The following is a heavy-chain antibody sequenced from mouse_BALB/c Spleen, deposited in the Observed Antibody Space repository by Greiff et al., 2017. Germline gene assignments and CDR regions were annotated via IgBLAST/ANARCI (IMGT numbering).Heavy chain of an antibody. V-gene: IGHV1-7*01. CDR2: INPSTGYT. CDR1: GYTFTSYW. J-gene: IGHJ3*01. D-gene: IGHD2-14*01. CDR3: ARGGEYDGPWFAY. Sequence: QVQLQQSGAELAKPGASVKMSCTASGYTFTSYWMHWVKQRPGQGLEWIGYINPSTGYTEYNQKFKDKATLTADKSSSTAYMQLSSLTSEDSAVYYCARGGEYDGPWFAYWGQGTLVTVSA.